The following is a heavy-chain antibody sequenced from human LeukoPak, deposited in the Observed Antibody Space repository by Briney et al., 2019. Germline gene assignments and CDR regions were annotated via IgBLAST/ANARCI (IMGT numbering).Heavy chain of an antibody. V-gene: IGHV3-49*04. CDR1: GFTFGDYA. CDR2: IRSKAYGGTT. CDR3: TRVGYDAWGDY. J-gene: IGHJ4*02. Sequence: PGGSLRLSCTASGFTFGDYAMSWVRQAPGKGLEWVGFIRSKAYGGTTEYAASVKGRFTISRDDSKSIAYLQMNSLKTEDTAVYYCTRVGYDAWGDYWDQGTLVTVSS. D-gene: IGHD5-12*01.